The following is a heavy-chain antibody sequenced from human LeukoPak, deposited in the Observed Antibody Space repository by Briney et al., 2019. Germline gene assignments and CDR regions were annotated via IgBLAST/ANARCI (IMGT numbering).Heavy chain of an antibody. CDR1: GFTFSSYG. Sequence: GRSLRLSCAASGFTFSSYGMHWVRQAPGKGLEWVAVIWYDGSNKYYEDSVKGRFTISRDNSKNTLYLQMNSLRAEDTAVYYCARDSYYYDSSGYSDYWGQGTLVTVSS. V-gene: IGHV3-33*01. D-gene: IGHD3-22*01. J-gene: IGHJ4*02. CDR2: IWYDGSNK. CDR3: ARDSYYYDSSGYSDY.